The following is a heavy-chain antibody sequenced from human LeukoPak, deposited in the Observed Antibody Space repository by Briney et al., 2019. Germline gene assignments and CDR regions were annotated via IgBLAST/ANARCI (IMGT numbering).Heavy chain of an antibody. D-gene: IGHD3-10*01. CDR3: VKGSGSYYYNWFDP. J-gene: IGHJ5*02. CDR2: ISCSSSYI. Sequence: GGSLRLSCAASGFIFSSYSMNWVRQAPGKGLEWVSSISCSSSYIYYADSVKGRFTISRDNAKDSLYLQMNSLRAEDTAVYYCVKGSGSYYYNWFDPWGQGTLVTVSS. CDR1: GFIFSSYS. V-gene: IGHV3-21*01.